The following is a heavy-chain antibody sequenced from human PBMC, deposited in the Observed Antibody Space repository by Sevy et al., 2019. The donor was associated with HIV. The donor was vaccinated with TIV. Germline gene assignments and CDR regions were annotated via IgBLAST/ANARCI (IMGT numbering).Heavy chain of an antibody. Sequence: GGSLRLSCEASGFTFTYFSMYWVRQAPGKGLEWVASITCSSTNIYYSDSVKGRFTISRDNDKKSLYLQMNSLRVEDTAFYYCAKERDVFGFDPWGQGTLVTVSS. CDR2: ITCSSTNI. CDR3: AKERDVFGFDP. V-gene: IGHV3-21*01. J-gene: IGHJ5*02. CDR1: GFTFTYFS. D-gene: IGHD3-16*01.